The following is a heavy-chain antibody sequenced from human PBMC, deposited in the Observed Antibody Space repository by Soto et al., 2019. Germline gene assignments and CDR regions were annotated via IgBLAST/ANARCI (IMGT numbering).Heavy chain of an antibody. CDR2: IKQDGSEI. V-gene: IGHV3-7*01. D-gene: IGHD6-19*01. CDR3: ASSGWYDYYYYMDV. CDR1: GFTFSTHW. J-gene: IGHJ6*03. Sequence: GGSLRLSCAASGFTFSTHWMSWVRQAPGKGLEWVANIKQDGSEIYHVDSVKGRFTISRDNAKNSLYLQMNSLRVEDTAVYYCASSGWYDYYYYMDVWGKGTTVTVSS.